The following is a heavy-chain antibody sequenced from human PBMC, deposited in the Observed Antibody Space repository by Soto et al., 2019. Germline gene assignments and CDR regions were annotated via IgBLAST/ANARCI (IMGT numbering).Heavy chain of an antibody. CDR2: INHSGST. CDR1: GGSFSGYY. D-gene: IGHD2-2*01. Sequence: SETLSLTCAVYGGSFSGYYWSWIRQPPGKGLEWIGEINHSGSTNYNPSLESRVTISVDTSKNQFSLKLSSVTAADTAVYYCARGWGYCSSTSCSKGWFDPWGQGTLVTVSS. V-gene: IGHV4-34*01. CDR3: ARGWGYCSSTSCSKGWFDP. J-gene: IGHJ5*02.